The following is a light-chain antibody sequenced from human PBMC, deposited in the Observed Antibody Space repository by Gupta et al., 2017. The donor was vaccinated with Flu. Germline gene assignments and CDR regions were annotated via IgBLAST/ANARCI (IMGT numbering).Light chain of an antibody. CDR1: QRIRNC. CDR2: WAS. Sequence: QTATVEDMATSTGRASQRIRNCVAWCQQKLGKAPKLLIYWASSLEGGVPSRFSGSGSGTDFTLTISSLQPDDLAVYYCQQEDSTPRTFGQGTDVDIK. J-gene: IGKJ3*01. CDR3: QQEDSTPRT. V-gene: IGKV1-5*03.